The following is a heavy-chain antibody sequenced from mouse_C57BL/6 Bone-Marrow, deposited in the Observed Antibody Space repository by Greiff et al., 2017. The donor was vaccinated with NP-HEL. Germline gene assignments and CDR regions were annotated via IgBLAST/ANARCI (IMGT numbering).Heavy chain of an antibody. D-gene: IGHD2-2*01. Sequence: VQLQQPGAELVKPGASVKVSCKASGYTFTSYWMHWVKQRPGQGLEWIGRIHPSDSDTNSNQKFKGKATLTVDKSSSTAYMQLSSLTSEDSAVYYCAIGKGYDKDYYFDYWGQGTTLTVSS. J-gene: IGHJ2*01. CDR1: GYTFTSYW. CDR3: AIGKGYDKDYYFDY. V-gene: IGHV1-74*01. CDR2: IHPSDSDT.